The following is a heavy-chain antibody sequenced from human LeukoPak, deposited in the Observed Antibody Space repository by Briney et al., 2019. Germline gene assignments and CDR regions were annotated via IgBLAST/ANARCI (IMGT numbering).Heavy chain of an antibody. J-gene: IGHJ4*02. CDR3: ARPPRQSYYFDY. V-gene: IGHV3-9*01. CDR1: GFTFDDYA. D-gene: IGHD6-19*01. Sequence: GRSLRLSCAASGFTFDDYAMHWVRQAPGKGLEWVSGISWNSGSIGYADSVKGRFTISRDNAKNSLYLQMNSLRAEDTAVYYCARPPRQSYYFDYWGQGTLVTVSS. CDR2: ISWNSGSI.